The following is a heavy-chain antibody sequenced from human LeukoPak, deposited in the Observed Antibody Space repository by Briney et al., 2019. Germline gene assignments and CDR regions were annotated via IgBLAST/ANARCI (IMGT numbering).Heavy chain of an antibody. J-gene: IGHJ4*02. CDR2: INHNGIT. D-gene: IGHD4/OR15-4a*01. Sequence: PSETLSLTCAVYSGSFSGYYWNWIRQPPGKGLEWIGEINHNGITNYNPSVKSRVTISVDRSKNQFSLKLTSVTAADTAVYYCVRAALGVPDYYFDYWGQGTLVTVSS. CDR3: VRAALGVPDYYFDY. V-gene: IGHV4-34*01. CDR1: SGSFSGYY.